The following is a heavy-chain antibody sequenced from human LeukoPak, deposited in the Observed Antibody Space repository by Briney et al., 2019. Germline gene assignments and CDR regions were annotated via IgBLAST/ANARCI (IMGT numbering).Heavy chain of an antibody. V-gene: IGHV1-18*01. Sequence: ASVKVSCXASGYTFTSYGISWVRQAHGQGLEWMGWISAYNGNTNYAQKLQGRVTMTTDTSTSTAYMELRSLRSDDTAVYYCARGGRYSGSYLASEIGWGQGTMVTVSS. CDR1: GYTFTSYG. CDR3: ARGGRYSGSYLASEIG. D-gene: IGHD1-26*01. J-gene: IGHJ3*01. CDR2: ISAYNGNT.